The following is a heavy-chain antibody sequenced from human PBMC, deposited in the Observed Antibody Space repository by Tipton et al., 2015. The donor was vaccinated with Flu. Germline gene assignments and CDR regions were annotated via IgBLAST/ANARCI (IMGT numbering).Heavy chain of an antibody. CDR3: TTDRGAVVAATDY. CDR2: IKSKTDGGTT. CDR1: GFTFSNAW. D-gene: IGHD2-15*01. J-gene: IGHJ4*02. V-gene: IGHV3-15*01. Sequence: SLRLSCAASGFTFSNAWMSWVRQAPGKGLEWVGRIKSKTDGGTTDYAAPVKGRFTISRDDSKNTLYLQMNSLKTEDTAVYYCTTDRGAVVAATDYWGQGTLVTVSS.